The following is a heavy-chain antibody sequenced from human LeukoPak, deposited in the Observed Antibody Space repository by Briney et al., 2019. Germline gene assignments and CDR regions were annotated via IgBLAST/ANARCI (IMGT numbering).Heavy chain of an antibody. CDR3: ATHYGSGSYYNVFDY. D-gene: IGHD3-10*01. Sequence: ASVKASCKVSGYTLTELSMHWVRQAPGKGLEWMGGFDPEDGETIYAQKFQGRVTMTEDTSTDTAYMELSSLRSEDTAVYYCATHYGSGSYYNVFDYWGQGTLVTVSS. CDR1: GYTLTELS. J-gene: IGHJ4*02. CDR2: FDPEDGET. V-gene: IGHV1-24*01.